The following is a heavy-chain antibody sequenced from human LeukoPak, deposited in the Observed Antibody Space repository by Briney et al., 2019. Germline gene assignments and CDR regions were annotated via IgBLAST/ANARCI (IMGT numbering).Heavy chain of an antibody. CDR2: IHSNNGGS. Sequence: GASVKVSCKASRYTFTDYYIDWVRQAPGRGLEWMGWIHSNNGGSSSAQNFQGRVTLTRDTSVTTAYMELSGLISDYTALYFCARESAVVARGGAFDLWGQGTMVIVSA. CDR3: ARESAVVARGGAFDL. J-gene: IGHJ3*01. CDR1: RYTFTDYY. V-gene: IGHV1-2*02. D-gene: IGHD3-10*01.